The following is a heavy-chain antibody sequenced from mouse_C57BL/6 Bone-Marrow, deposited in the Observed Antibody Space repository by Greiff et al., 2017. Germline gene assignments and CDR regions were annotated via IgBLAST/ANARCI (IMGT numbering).Heavy chain of an antibody. CDR3: ARGDYGSSYGNYFDY. D-gene: IGHD1-1*01. V-gene: IGHV1-78*01. CDR2: IYPRDGST. CDR1: GYTFTDHT. J-gene: IGHJ2*01. Sequence: QVQLKESDAELVKPGASVKISCKVSGYTFTDHTIHWMKQRPEQGLEWIGYIYPRDGSTKYNEKFKGKATLTADKSSSTAYMQLNSLTSEDSAVYFCARGDYGSSYGNYFDYWGQGTTLTVSS.